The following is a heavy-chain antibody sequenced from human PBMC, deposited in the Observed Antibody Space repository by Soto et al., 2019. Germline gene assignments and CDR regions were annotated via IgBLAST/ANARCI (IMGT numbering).Heavy chain of an antibody. CDR1: GYTFTSYD. V-gene: IGHV1-8*01. CDR3: ARATPGDYDFWSGYYPTNFDY. J-gene: IGHJ4*02. Sequence: ASVKVSCKASGYTFTSYDINWVRQATGQGLEWMGWMNPNSGNTGYAQKFQGRVTMTRNTSISTAYMELGSLRSEDTAVYYCARATPGDYDFWSGYYPTNFDYWGQGTLVTVSS. CDR2: MNPNSGNT. D-gene: IGHD3-3*01.